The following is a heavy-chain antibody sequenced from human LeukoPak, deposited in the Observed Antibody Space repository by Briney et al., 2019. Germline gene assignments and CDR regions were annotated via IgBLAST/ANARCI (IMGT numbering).Heavy chain of an antibody. V-gene: IGHV4-4*07. CDR3: ARVRAYANFVGSFDL. J-gene: IGHJ2*01. CDR2: ICTAGST. D-gene: IGHD1-26*01. Sequence: SETLSLTCTVSGRSISSHYWSWIRHPAGKGLEWLGRICTAGSTAYNASYKRRLTMSMDKSNKQLSLKLTSLTAADTAVYYCARVRAYANFVGSFDLWGRGALVTVSS. CDR1: GRSISSHY.